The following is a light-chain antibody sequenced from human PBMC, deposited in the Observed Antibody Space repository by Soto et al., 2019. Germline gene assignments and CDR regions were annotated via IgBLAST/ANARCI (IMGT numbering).Light chain of an antibody. CDR2: GAS. CDR3: QQYGSSPPIT. Sequence: EIVLTQSPDTLSLSPGERATLSCRASQSVSSSYLAWYQQKPGQAPRLLIYGASSRATGIPDRFSGSGSGKDFTLTISRLGPEDFAVYYCQQYGSSPPITFGQGTRLEMK. CDR1: QSVSSSY. V-gene: IGKV3-20*01. J-gene: IGKJ5*01.